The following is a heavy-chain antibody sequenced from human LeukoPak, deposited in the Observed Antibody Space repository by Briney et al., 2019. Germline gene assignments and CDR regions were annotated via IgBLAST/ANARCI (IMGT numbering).Heavy chain of an antibody. CDR1: GYSFTSYW. V-gene: IGHV5-51*01. D-gene: IGHD1-20*01. J-gene: IGHJ5*02. CDR3: ARRMGYNWNDVGNWFDP. Sequence: GESLKISCKGSGYSFTSYWIGWVRQMPGKGLEWMGIIYPGDSDTRYSPSFQGQVTISADKSISPAYLQWSSLKASDTAMYYCARRMGYNWNDVGNWFDPWGQGTLVTVSS. CDR2: IYPGDSDT.